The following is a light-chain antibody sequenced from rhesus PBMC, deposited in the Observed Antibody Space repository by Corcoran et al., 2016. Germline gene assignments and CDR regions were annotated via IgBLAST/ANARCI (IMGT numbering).Light chain of an antibody. V-gene: IGKV1-22*01. Sequence: DIQMTQSPSSLSASVGDTVTITCRASQGISSWLAWYWQKPGTAPKLLIYKASSLQSGVPSRCSGIGSGIDFTSNLSILHSEDFATYYCQQYSSRPWAFGQGTKVDIK. J-gene: IGKJ1*01. CDR2: KAS. CDR1: QGISSW. CDR3: QQYSSRPWA.